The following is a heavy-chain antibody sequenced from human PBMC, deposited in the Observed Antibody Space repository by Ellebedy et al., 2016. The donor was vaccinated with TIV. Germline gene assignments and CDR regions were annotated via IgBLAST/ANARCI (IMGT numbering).Heavy chain of an antibody. V-gene: IGHV3-30-3*01. D-gene: IGHD4-17*01. J-gene: IGHJ4*02. CDR3: ASLAYGDYKTPDY. Sequence: GESLKISXAASGFTFSSYAMHWVRQAPGKGLEWMAVISYDGSNKYYADSVKGRFTISRDNSKNTLYLQMNSLRAEDTAVYYCASLAYGDYKTPDYWGQGTLVTVSS. CDR2: ISYDGSNK. CDR1: GFTFSSYA.